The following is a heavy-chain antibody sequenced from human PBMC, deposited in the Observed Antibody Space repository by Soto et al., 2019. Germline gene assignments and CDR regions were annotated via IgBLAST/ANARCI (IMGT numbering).Heavy chain of an antibody. J-gene: IGHJ3*02. Sequence: QVQLVESGGGVVQPGRSLRLSCAASGSSFSTYDIHWVRQAPGKGPEWVAHISTDGTTEYWADPVKGRFTSSRDNAKNTVYLQMSSLRSDDTALYYCARGPSHGAFDMWGQGPMVTVSS. CDR2: ISTDGTTE. CDR3: ARGPSHGAFDM. V-gene: IGHV3-30-3*01. CDR1: GSSFSTYD.